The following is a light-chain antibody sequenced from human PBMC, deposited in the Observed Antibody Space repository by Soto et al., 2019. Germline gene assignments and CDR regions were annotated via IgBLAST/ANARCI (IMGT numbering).Light chain of an antibody. Sequence: AIRMTQSPSSLSASTGDRVTITCRASQGISTYLAWYQQTPGKAPKLLIYAASTLQGGVPSGFSGSGSGADFTLTISCLQSEDFATYYCQQYYGYPWTFGQGTRLEI. V-gene: IGKV1-8*01. CDR3: QQYYGYPWT. CDR2: AAS. CDR1: QGISTY. J-gene: IGKJ1*01.